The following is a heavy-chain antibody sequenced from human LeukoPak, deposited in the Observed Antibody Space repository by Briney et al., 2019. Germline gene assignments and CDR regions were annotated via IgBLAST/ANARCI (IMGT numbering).Heavy chain of an antibody. CDR1: EFTFTTYA. D-gene: IGHD4-17*01. CDR2: ISEGVGNT. V-gene: IGHV3-23*01. J-gene: IGHJ4*02. CDR3: AKREKGTTGRFFDY. Sequence: AGSLRLSCSASEFTFTTYAMTWVLQAPGNRLYRASGISEGVGNTYYADSVKGRFTISRDHSKNTLYLQMNSLSAEDTALYYCAKREKGTTGRFFDYWGQGTLVTVSS.